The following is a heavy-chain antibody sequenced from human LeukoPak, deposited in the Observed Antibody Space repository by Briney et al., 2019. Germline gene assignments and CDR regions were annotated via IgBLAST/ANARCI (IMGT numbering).Heavy chain of an antibody. CDR3: ARHDSRGHYADAFDI. J-gene: IGHJ3*02. CDR1: GYTFTSYA. D-gene: IGHD3-22*01. Sequence: GASVKVSCKASGYTFTSYAMNWVRQAPGQGLEWMGWINTNTGNPTYAQGFTGRFVFSLDTSVSTAYLQISSLRAEDTAVYYCARHDSRGHYADAFDIWGQGTLVTVSS. CDR2: INTNTGNP. V-gene: IGHV7-4-1*02.